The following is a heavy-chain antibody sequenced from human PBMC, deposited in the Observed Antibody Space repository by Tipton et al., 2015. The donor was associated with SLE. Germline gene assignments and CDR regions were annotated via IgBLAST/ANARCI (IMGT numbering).Heavy chain of an antibody. V-gene: IGHV3-23*01. Sequence: SLRLSCAASGFIFRDYAMTWVRQAPGKGLEWVSAISGSGGRAYYADSVQGRFTISRDNSKNTLNLQMNSLRAEDTAVYYCAKGLTWGQGTMVTVSS. J-gene: IGHJ3*01. CDR2: ISGSGGRA. CDR1: GFIFRDYA. D-gene: IGHD3-9*01. CDR3: AKGLT.